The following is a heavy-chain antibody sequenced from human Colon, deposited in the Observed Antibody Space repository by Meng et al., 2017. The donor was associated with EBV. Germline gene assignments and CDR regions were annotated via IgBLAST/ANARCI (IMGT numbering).Heavy chain of an antibody. CDR2: IPNRGSS. V-gene: IGHV4-4*03. Sequence: QLRLREAGPARVQPLASLAPTAAVTGDTTSNRNWRAWVRQPPGKGLEWIGGIPNRGSSAYNPSIKSRVSMSIDKSKNQFSLKLTSVTAADTAVYHCLRGSGGSVWGQGTLVTVSS. CDR1: GDTTSNRNW. J-gene: IGHJ1*01. CDR3: LRGSGGSV. D-gene: IGHD3-10*01.